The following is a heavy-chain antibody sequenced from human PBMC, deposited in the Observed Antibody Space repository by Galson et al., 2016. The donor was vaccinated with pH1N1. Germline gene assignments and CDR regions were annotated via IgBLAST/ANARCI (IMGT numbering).Heavy chain of an antibody. CDR3: ARVRGSREWGYYFDG. V-gene: IGHV6-1*01. CDR1: GDSVSSNSAA. Sequence: CAISGDSVSSNSAAWNWIRQSPSRGLEWLGRTYYRSKWYNDYAVSVKSRITINPHTSKNQFSLQVNSVTPEDTAADYWARVRGSREWGYYFDGWGQGTPVTVSS. CDR2: TYYRSKWYN. D-gene: IGHD1-26*01. J-gene: IGHJ4*02.